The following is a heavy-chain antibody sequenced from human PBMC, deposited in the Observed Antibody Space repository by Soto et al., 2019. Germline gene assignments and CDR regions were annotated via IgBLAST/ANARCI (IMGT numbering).Heavy chain of an antibody. CDR3: ARLMAARYYYYYGMDV. CDR1: GYSFTSYW. D-gene: IGHD6-6*01. CDR2: IDPSDSYT. J-gene: IGHJ6*02. Sequence: GESLKISCKGSGYSFTSYWISWVRQMPGKGLEWMGRIDPSDSYTNYSPSFQGHVTISADKSISTACLQWSSLKASDTAMYYCARLMAARYYYYYGMDVWGQGTTVTVSS. V-gene: IGHV5-10-1*01.